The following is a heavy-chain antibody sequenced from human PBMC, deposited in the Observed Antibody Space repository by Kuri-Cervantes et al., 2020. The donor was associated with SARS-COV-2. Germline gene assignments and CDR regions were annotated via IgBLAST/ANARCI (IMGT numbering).Heavy chain of an antibody. CDR3: VRIRAATVIADY. D-gene: IGHD4-11*01. V-gene: IGHV2-70*11. CDR1: GFSLSTSGVG. J-gene: IGHJ4*01. CDR2: IDWDDDK. Sequence: SGPTLVTPTQTLTLTCTFSGFSLSTSGVGVGWIRQPPGKALEWLARIDWDDDKYYKTSLNTRLSISKDTSKDQVVLTMTNMDPVDTATYYCVRIRAATVIADYWGQGTLVTVSS.